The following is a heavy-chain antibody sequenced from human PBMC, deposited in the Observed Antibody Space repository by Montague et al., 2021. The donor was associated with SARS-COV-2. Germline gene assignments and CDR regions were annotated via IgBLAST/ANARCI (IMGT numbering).Heavy chain of an antibody. V-gene: IGHV3-33*01. J-gene: IGHJ6*03. D-gene: IGHD2/OR15-2a*01. CDR3: ARDPLTTLDYYYYMDV. CDR1: GFTFSSYG. Sequence: SLRLSCAASGFTFSSYGMHWVRQAPGKGLEWVAVIWYDGSNKYYADSVKGRFTISRDNSKNTLYLQMNSLRAEDTAVYYCARDPLTTLDYYYYMDVWGKGTTVTVSS. CDR2: IWYDGSNK.